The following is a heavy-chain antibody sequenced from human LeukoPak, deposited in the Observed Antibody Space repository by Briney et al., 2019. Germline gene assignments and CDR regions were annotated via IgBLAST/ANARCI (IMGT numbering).Heavy chain of an antibody. V-gene: IGHV1-18*01. J-gene: IGHJ4*02. CDR2: ISAYNGNT. CDR1: GGTFSSYA. D-gene: IGHD2-2*02. CDR3: ARTGGVVPAAICIDY. Sequence: GASVKVSCKASGGTFSSYAISWVRQAPGQGLEWMGWISAYNGNTNYAQKLQGRATMTTDTSTSTAYMELRSLRSDDTAVYYCARTGGVVPAAICIDYWGQGTLVTVSS.